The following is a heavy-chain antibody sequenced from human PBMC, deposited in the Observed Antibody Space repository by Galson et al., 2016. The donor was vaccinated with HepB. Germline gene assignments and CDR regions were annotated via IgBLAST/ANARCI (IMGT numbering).Heavy chain of an antibody. J-gene: IGHJ6*02. CDR3: ARALEYGSRNYYDYYAMDV. D-gene: IGHD4-17*01. CDR1: GYGLTDYW. V-gene: IGHV5-10-1*01. Sequence: QSGAEVKEPGESLRISCQGSGYGLTDYWITWVRQVPGKGLQRMGRIDPDDSYTNYSLSFLVHVTISVDKSINTAYLQWSTLKASDTAIYYCARALEYGSRNYYDYYAMDVWGPGTTVIVSS. CDR2: IDPDDSYT.